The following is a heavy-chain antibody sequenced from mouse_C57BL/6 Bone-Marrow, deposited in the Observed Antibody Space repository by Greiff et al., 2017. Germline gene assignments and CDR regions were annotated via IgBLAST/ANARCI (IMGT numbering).Heavy chain of an antibody. Sequence: EVKVVESGGGLVQPGGSLKLSCAASGFTFSDYYMYWVRQTPEKRLEWVAYISNGGGSTYYPDTVKGRFTISRDNAKNTLYLQMSRLKSEDTAMYYCARTRYWYFDVWGTGTTVTVSS. V-gene: IGHV5-12*01. CDR2: ISNGGGST. J-gene: IGHJ1*03. CDR3: ARTRYWYFDV. CDR1: GFTFSDYY.